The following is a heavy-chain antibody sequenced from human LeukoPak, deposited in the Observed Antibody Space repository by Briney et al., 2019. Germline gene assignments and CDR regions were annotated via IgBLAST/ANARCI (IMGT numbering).Heavy chain of an antibody. D-gene: IGHD6-13*01. CDR1: GYTFTGYY. CDR3: ARDRSSTWAAAGTCNY. CDR2: INPNSGGT. Sequence: GASVKVSCKASGYTFTGYYMHWVRQAPGQGLEWMGWINPNSGGTNYAQKFQGRVTMTRDTSISTAYMELSRLRSDDTAVYYCARDRSSTWAAAGTCNYWGQGTLVTVPS. V-gene: IGHV1-2*02. J-gene: IGHJ4*02.